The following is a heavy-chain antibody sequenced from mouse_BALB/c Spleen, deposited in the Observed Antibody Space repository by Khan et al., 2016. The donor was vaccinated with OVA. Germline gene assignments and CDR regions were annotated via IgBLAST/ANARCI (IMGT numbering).Heavy chain of an antibody. V-gene: IGHV3-2*02. J-gene: IGHJ2*01. Sequence: EVQLQESGPGLVKPSQSLSLTCTVTGYSITSVYAWNWIRQFPGNKLEWMGYISYSGGISYNPSLKSRISITRDTSKNQFFRQLNSVTTEDTATYYCARGNYYGYYFDCWGQGTPLTVSS. CDR1: GYSITSVYA. D-gene: IGHD1-1*01. CDR3: ARGNYYGYYFDC. CDR2: ISYSGGI.